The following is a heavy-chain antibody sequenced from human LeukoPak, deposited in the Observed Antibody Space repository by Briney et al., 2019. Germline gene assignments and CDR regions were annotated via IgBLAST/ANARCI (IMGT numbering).Heavy chain of an antibody. CDR2: ISYDGSNK. V-gene: IGHV3-30*18. CDR1: GFTFNTFG. CDR3: AKAARLAYCGGDCYLLDY. D-gene: IGHD2-21*02. J-gene: IGHJ4*02. Sequence: PGGSLRLSCVASGFTFNTFGMHWVRQAPGKGLEWVAVISYDGSNKYYADSVKGRFTISRDNSKNTLYLQMNSLRAEDTAVYYCAKAARLAYCGGDCYLLDYWGQGTLVTVSS.